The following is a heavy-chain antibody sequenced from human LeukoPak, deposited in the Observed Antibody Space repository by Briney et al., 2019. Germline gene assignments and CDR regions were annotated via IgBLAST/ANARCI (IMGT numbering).Heavy chain of an antibody. CDR3: AKGLHNTTPREIDY. V-gene: IGHV3-30*04. J-gene: IGHJ4*02. CDR1: GFPFSDYA. Sequence: PGGSLRLSCAASGFPFSDYAMHWVRQAPGKGLEWVAVISFDGSVKDFADSVKGRFTISRDNSKNTLYLQMNSLRAEDTAVYYCAKGLHNTTPREIDYWGQGTLVTVSS. D-gene: IGHD1-1*01. CDR2: ISFDGSVK.